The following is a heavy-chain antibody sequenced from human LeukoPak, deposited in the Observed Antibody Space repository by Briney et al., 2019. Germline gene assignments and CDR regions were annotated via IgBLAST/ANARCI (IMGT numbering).Heavy chain of an antibody. V-gene: IGHV4-39*01. CDR3: ARHGYS. CDR2: IYYSGST. Sequence: SETLSLTCTVSGGSISSSSYYWGWIRPPPGKGLDWIVSIYYSGSTYYNPSLKSPVTISVDTSQIQLSLKLRSVPAADTPVYYCARHGYSRGQGTLVTVSS. J-gene: IGHJ4*02. D-gene: IGHD3-22*01. CDR1: GGSISSSSYY.